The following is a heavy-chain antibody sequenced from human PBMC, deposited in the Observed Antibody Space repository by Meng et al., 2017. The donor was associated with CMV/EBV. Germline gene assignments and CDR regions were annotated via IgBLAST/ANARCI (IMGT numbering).Heavy chain of an antibody. CDR1: GFTVSSNY. J-gene: IGHJ6*02. CDR3: ARDHVRAGYYYYGMDV. CDR2: IYSGGST. V-gene: IGHV3-66*02. Sequence: GESLKISCAASGFTVSSNYMSWVRQALGKGLEWVSVIYSGGSTYYADSVKGRFTISRDNSKNTLYLQMNSLRAEDTAAYYCARDHVRAGYYYYGMDVWGQGTTVTVSS. D-gene: IGHD1-14*01.